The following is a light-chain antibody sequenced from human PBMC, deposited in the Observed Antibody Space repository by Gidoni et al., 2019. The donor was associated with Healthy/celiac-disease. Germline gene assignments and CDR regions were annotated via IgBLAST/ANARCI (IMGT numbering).Light chain of an antibody. J-gene: IGLJ1*01. CDR3: QSYDSSLSGYV. V-gene: IGLV1-40*01. CDR1: SSNIGAGYD. Sequence: QSVLTQPPSVSGAPGQRVTISCTGRSSNIGAGYDVHWYQQFPGTAPKLLIFAKSNRPSGVPDRFSGSKSGTSASLAITGLQTEDEADYYCQSYDSSLSGYVFGTGTKVTVL. CDR2: AKS.